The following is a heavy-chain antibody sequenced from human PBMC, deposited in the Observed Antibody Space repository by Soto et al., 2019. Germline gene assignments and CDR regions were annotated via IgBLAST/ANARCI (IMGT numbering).Heavy chain of an antibody. Sequence: GGSLRLSCAASGFTFDDYVMHWVRQAPGKGLEWVSGISWNSNSKDYADSVTGRFTISRANAKNSLYLQMDSLRTEDTAFYYCATGFSSSRFYVDSWGQGTLVTVSS. CDR2: ISWNSNSK. CDR1: GFTFDDYV. CDR3: ATGFSSSRFYVDS. D-gene: IGHD6-13*01. V-gene: IGHV3-9*01. J-gene: IGHJ4*02.